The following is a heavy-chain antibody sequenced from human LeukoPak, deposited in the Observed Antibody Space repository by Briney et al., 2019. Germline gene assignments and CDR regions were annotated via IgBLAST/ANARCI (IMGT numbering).Heavy chain of an antibody. V-gene: IGHV3-74*01. CDR1: GFTFSSYW. CDR2: INSDGSAT. CDR3: TRDHGLDV. J-gene: IGHJ6*02. Sequence: GGSLRLSCAASGFTFSSYWMSWVRQAPGKGLMWVSQINSDGSATSCADPVKGRCTISRDNAKNMLYLEMNSLRVEDTAVYFCTRDHGLDVWGQGATVTVSS.